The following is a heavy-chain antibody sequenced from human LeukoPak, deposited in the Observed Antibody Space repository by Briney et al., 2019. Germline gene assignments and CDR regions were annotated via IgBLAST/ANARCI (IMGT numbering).Heavy chain of an antibody. CDR1: GFTFSSYW. J-gene: IGHJ4*02. V-gene: IGHV3-7*01. Sequence: PGGSLRLSCAASGFTFSSYWMSWVRQAPGTGLEWVANIKQDGSEKYYVDSVKGRFTISRDNSKNTLYLQMNSLRAEDTAVYYCAKGVSSANLYYFDYWGQGTLVTVSS. D-gene: IGHD1-14*01. CDR2: IKQDGSEK. CDR3: AKGVSSANLYYFDY.